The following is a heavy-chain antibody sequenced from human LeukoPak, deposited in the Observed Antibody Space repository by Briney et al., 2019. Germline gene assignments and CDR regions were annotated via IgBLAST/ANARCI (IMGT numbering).Heavy chain of an antibody. CDR1: AGTFSRYA. V-gene: IGHV1-69*06. J-gene: IGHJ3*02. CDR2: ITPMSATP. CDR3: AGDPPGTPVGFDI. Sequence: SVKVSCKTSAGTFSRYAISWVRQAPGQGLEWMGRITPMSATPSQTQRIQGRVTITADISTNTVYLDLSSLRSEDTALYFCAGDPPGTPVGFDIWGQGTMVTVSS. D-gene: IGHD3-10*01.